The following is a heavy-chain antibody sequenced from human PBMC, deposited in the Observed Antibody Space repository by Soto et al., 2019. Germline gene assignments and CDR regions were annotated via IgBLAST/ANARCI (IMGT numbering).Heavy chain of an antibody. D-gene: IGHD2-8*02. CDR3: AREISGGGTLNWFDP. CDR1: GYNFSDYY. V-gene: IGHV1-2*02. CDR2: VSPKSGGT. Sequence: ASVKVSCKASGYNFSDYYIHWVRQAPGQGLEWLGWVSPKSGGTNYAQKFKGRVTMTRDTSSNTVYMDLSGLKSDDTAVFYCAREISGGGTLNWFDPWGQGTLVTVSS. J-gene: IGHJ5*02.